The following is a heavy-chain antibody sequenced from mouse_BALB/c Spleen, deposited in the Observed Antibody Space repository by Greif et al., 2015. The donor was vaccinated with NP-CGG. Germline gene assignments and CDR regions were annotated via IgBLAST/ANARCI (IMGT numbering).Heavy chain of an antibody. D-gene: IGHD1-1*01. J-gene: IGHJ4*01. CDR2: INPYNGGT. CDR1: GYSFTAYT. Sequence: VQLQQSGPDLVKPGVSMKISCKASGYSFTAYTMNWVKQSHGKNLEWIGLINPYNGGTSYNQKFKGKATLTVDKSSSTAYMELLSLTSEDSAVYYCARDGSGYVYGSDYWGQGTSVTVSS. V-gene: IGHV1-18*01. CDR3: ARDGSGYVYGSDY.